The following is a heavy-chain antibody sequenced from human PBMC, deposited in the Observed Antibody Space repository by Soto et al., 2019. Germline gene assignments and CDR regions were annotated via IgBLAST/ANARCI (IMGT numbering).Heavy chain of an antibody. CDR3: ARGGLDYGDYYSYYYYGMDV. CDR2: IIPIFGTA. V-gene: IGHV1-69*13. CDR1: GGTFSSYA. D-gene: IGHD4-17*01. Sequence: SVKVSCKASGGTFSSYAISWVRQAPGQGLEWMGGIIPIFGTANYAQKFQGRVTITADESTSTAYMELSSLRSEDTAVYYCARGGLDYGDYYSYYYYGMDVWGQGTTVTVSS. J-gene: IGHJ6*02.